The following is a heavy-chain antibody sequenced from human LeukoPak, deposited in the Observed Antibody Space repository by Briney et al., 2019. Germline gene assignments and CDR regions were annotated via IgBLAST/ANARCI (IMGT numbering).Heavy chain of an antibody. J-gene: IGHJ4*02. D-gene: IGHD3-10*01. CDR3: ARGSQLLWFGGLLSSFDY. CDR1: GGSISSYY. Sequence: IPSETLSLTCTVSGGSISSYYWSWIRQPPGKGLEWIGYIYYSGSTNYNPSLKSRVTISVDTSKNQFSLKLSSVTAADTAVYYCARGSQLLWFGGLLSSFDYWGQGTLVTVSS. CDR2: IYYSGST. V-gene: IGHV4-59*01.